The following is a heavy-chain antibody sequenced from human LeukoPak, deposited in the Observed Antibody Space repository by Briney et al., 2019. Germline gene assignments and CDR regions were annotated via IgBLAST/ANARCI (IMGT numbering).Heavy chain of an antibody. Sequence: SETLSLTCTVSGGSIRNYYWIWIRQPPGKGLEWIGYIYYNGRTAFNPSLKSRVTISVDTSKNQFSLKMTSVTAADTAVYYCVRGEGTPTAAGTIDSWGQGTLVTVSS. D-gene: IGHD6-13*01. CDR2: IYYNGRT. CDR1: GGSIRNYY. V-gene: IGHV4-59*01. J-gene: IGHJ4*02. CDR3: VRGEGTPTAAGTIDS.